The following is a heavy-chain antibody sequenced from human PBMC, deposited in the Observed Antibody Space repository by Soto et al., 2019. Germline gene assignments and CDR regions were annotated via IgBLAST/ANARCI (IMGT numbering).Heavy chain of an antibody. Sequence: SETLSLTCTVSGGYLSSGSSYWGWIRQPPGKGLEWIGSIHYSGATYNNPSLESRAAIFVDMSKNRFSLKLSSVSAADTAVYYWVRHLGSPSADNVFDMWGQGTMVT. CDR1: GGYLSSGSSY. CDR2: IHYSGAT. CDR3: VRHLGSPSADNVFDM. V-gene: IGHV4-39*01. D-gene: IGHD3-10*01. J-gene: IGHJ3*02.